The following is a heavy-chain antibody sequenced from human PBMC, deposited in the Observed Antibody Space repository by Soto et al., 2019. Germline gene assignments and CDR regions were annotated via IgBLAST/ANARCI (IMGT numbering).Heavy chain of an antibody. CDR1: GFTVSSNY. V-gene: IGHV3-66*01. CDR3: ARESRYCSGGSCHLPYWYFDL. J-gene: IGHJ2*01. Sequence: EVQLVESGGGLVQPGGSLRLSCAASGFTVSSNYMSWVRQAPGKGLEWVSVIYSGGSTYYADSVKGRFTISRDNSKNTLYLQMNSLRAEDTAVYYCARESRYCSGGSCHLPYWYFDLWGRGTLVTVSS. D-gene: IGHD2-15*01. CDR2: IYSGGST.